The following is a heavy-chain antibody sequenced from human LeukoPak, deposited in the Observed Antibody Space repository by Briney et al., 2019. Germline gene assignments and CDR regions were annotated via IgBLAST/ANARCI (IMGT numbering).Heavy chain of an antibody. V-gene: IGHV4-4*07. CDR2: IYPSGDT. J-gene: IGHJ3*02. CDR3: ARQKCTSTSCLTKNAFDI. D-gene: IGHD2-2*01. Sequence: SEALSLTCTVSGDSMTTYYWSWLRQPAGKGLEWIGRIYPSGDTNSNPTLESRVTISVDTSKNQFSLDLSSVTAADTAVYYCARQKCTSTSCLTKNAFDIWGQGTMVTVSS. CDR1: GDSMTTYY.